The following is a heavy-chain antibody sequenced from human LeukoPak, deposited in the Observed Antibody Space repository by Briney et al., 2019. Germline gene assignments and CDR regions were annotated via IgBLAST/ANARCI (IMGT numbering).Heavy chain of an antibody. V-gene: IGHV4-39*01. D-gene: IGHD3-9*01. J-gene: IGHJ6*03. CDR2: IYYSETT. CDR1: GGSIGTTNYY. CDR3: ARQRADYFYYYVDV. Sequence: SETLSLTYTVSGGSIGTTNYYWGWLRQPPGKGLEWIGSIYYSETTYDNPSLESRVTISIGTSKNQFSLKLSSVTAADTAVYYCARQRADYFYYYVDVWGKGTTVTVS.